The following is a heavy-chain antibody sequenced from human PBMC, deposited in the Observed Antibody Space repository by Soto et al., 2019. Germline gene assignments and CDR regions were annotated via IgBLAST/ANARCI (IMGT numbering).Heavy chain of an antibody. Sequence: GGSLRLSCAASGFTFSDYYMSWIRQAPGKGLEWVSYISSSSSYTNYADSVKGRFTISRDNAKNSLYLQMNSLRAEDTAVYHCFPSLRDYGMDVWGQGTTVTVSS. CDR1: GFTFSDYY. CDR3: FPSLRDYGMDV. CDR2: ISSSSSYT. V-gene: IGHV3-11*06. J-gene: IGHJ6*02. D-gene: IGHD3-9*01.